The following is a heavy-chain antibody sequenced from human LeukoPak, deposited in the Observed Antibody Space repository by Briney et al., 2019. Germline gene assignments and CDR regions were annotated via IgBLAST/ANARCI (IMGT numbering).Heavy chain of an antibody. D-gene: IGHD3-3*01. CDR3: ARLTYYDFWSGSESSESPYYFDY. Sequence: PSETLSLTCTVSGYSISSGYYWGWIRQPPGKGLEWIGSIYHSGSTYYNPSLKSRVTISVDTSKNQFSLKLSSVTAADTAVYYCARLTYYDFWSGSESSESPYYFDYWGQGTLVTVSS. V-gene: IGHV4-38-2*02. CDR2: IYHSGST. J-gene: IGHJ4*02. CDR1: GYSISSGYY.